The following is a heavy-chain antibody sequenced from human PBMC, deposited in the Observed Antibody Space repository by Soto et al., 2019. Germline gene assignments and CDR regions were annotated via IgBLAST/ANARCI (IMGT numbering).Heavy chain of an antibody. CDR2: IYHGGSA. V-gene: IGHV4-4*02. Sequence: SETLSLTCAVSGGSISSSNWWSWVRQPPGKGLEWIGEIYHGGSANYNPSLKSRVTISVDKSKNQFSLKLSSVTAADTAVCYCARAYYDYVWGSYCFDYWRQGTRGTVSS. J-gene: IGHJ4*02. CDR1: GGSISSSNW. CDR3: ARAYYDYVWGSYCFDY. D-gene: IGHD3-16*01.